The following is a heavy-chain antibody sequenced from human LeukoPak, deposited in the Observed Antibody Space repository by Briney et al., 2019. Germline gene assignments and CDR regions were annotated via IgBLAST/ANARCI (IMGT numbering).Heavy chain of an antibody. CDR1: GFTFSSYS. D-gene: IGHD6-13*01. CDR2: IKQDGSER. V-gene: IGHV3-7*04. J-gene: IGHJ4*02. Sequence: PGGSLRLSCAASGFTFSSYSMNWVRQAPGKGLEWVANIKQDGSERYYVDSVKGRFIISRDNAKNSLYLHMNSLRAEDTAVYYCARGRGGYSSSWFDYWGQGTLLTVSS. CDR3: ARGRGGYSSSWFDY.